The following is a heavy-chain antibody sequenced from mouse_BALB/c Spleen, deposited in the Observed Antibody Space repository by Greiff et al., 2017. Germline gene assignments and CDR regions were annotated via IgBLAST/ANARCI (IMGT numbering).Heavy chain of an antibody. V-gene: IGHV1-69*02. Sequence: ESGAELVKPGASVKLSCTASGFNIKDTYMHWVKQRPGQGLEWIGNIYPSDSYTNYNQKFKDKATLTVDKSSSTAYMQLSSPTSEDSAVYYCTRLGLGRDFDDWGQGTTLTVSS. J-gene: IGHJ2*01. CDR2: IYPSDSYT. CDR1: GFNIKDTY. D-gene: IGHD4-1*01. CDR3: TRLGLGRDFDD.